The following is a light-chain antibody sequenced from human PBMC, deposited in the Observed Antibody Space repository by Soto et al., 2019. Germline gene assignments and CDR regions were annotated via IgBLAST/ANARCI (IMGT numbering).Light chain of an antibody. Sequence: EIVLTQSPGTLSLSPGERATLSCRASQSVSSSYLAWYQQKPVQAPRLFIYGASSRATGIPDRYSGSGSGTDFTLTISRLEHEDLAVYDCQQYRSSLYSFGQGTKQEIK. V-gene: IGKV3-20*01. J-gene: IGKJ2*01. CDR3: QQYRSSLYS. CDR1: QSVSSSY. CDR2: GAS.